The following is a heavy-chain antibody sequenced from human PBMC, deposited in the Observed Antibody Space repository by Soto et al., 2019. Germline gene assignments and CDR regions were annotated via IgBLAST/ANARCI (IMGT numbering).Heavy chain of an antibody. Sequence: QVQLVQSGAEVKKPGASVKVSCKASGYTVTSYGISWVRQAPGQGLEWMGWISAYNGNTYYAQKLHGRVTMTTDTSTSTAYMELRSLRSDDTAVYYCARVYYYSSDYYYGMDVWGQGTTVTVSS. D-gene: IGHD3-22*01. CDR1: GYTVTSYG. CDR2: ISAYNGNT. V-gene: IGHV1-18*01. J-gene: IGHJ6*02. CDR3: ARVYYYSSDYYYGMDV.